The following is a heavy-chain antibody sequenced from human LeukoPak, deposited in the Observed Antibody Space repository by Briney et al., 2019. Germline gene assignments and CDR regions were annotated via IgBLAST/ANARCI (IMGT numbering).Heavy chain of an antibody. Sequence: SETLSLTCAVYGGSFSGYYWSWIRQPPGKGLEWIGEINHSGSTNYNPSLKSRVTISVDTSKNQFSLKLSSVTAADTAVYYCARSNYMDVWGKGTTVTISS. J-gene: IGHJ6*03. CDR2: INHSGST. V-gene: IGHV4-34*01. CDR3: ARSNYMDV. CDR1: GGSFSGYY.